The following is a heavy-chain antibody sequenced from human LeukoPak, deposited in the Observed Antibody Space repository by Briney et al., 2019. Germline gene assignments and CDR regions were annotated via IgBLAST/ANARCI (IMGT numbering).Heavy chain of an antibody. CDR1: GFTFSSYA. J-gene: IGHJ3*02. CDR2: ISGSGGST. D-gene: IGHD3-10*01. Sequence: GGSLRLSCAASGFTFSSYAMSWVRQAPGKGLEWVSAISGSGGSTYYADSVKGRFTISRDNSKNTLYLQMNSLRADDTAVYSCARDWNGSGRFDIWGQGTLVTVSS. CDR3: ARDWNGSGRFDI. V-gene: IGHV3-23*01.